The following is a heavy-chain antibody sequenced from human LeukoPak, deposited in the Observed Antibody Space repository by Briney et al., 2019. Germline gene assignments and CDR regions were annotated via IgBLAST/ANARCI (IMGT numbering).Heavy chain of an antibody. CDR3: AKPQVTANWYYFHY. D-gene: IGHD2-21*02. CDR2: ISYDGSNK. J-gene: IGHJ4*02. Sequence: GGSLRLSCAASGFIFSSYVMHWVRQAPGKGLEWVAVISYDGSNKYYADSVMGRFTISRDNSKNRLYLQMNSLRPEDTAVYFCAKPQVTANWYYFHYWGQGTLVTVSS. V-gene: IGHV3-30-3*01. CDR1: GFIFSSYV.